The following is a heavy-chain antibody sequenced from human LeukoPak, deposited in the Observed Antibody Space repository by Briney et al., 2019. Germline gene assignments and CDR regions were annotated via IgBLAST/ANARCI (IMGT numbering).Heavy chain of an antibody. CDR1: GGTINDYA. Sequence: ASVKVSCKPSGGTINDYAVYWVRQAPGQGLEWMARIIPLFGTVNYAQNFQGRLTLSADKSTNTAHMELSSLRFDDTAIYYCATPPPGYSFSNHYYYMDAWGRGTTVTVSS. CDR2: IIPLFGTV. D-gene: IGHD1-1*01. V-gene: IGHV1-69*06. J-gene: IGHJ6*03. CDR3: ATPPPGYSFSNHYYYMDA.